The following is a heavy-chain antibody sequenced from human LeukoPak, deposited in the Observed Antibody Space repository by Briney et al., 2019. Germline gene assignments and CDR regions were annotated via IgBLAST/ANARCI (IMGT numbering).Heavy chain of an antibody. J-gene: IGHJ4*02. V-gene: IGHV1-2*05. Sequence: AAVTVSCKASGYTFTGYFLHWVRQAPGQGGEGVGGINTDSGGTKYAQKFQGGVTMTRDTSIRKAYMDVSRLRDDGTLVYYCTRVTGFGYWGRGTLVTVSS. CDR2: INTDSGGT. CDR1: GYTFTGYF. D-gene: IGHD3-10*01. CDR3: TRVTGFGY.